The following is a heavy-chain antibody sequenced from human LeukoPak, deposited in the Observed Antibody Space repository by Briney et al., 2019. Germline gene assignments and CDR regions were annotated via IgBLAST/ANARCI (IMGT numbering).Heavy chain of an antibody. CDR1: GFTFSTYG. CDR2: ISGSGGST. V-gene: IGHV3-23*01. D-gene: IGHD6-19*01. Sequence: PGGSLRLSCAASGFTFSTYGMSWVRQAPGKGLEWVSAISGSGGSTYYADSVKGRFTISRDNSKNTLYLQMNSLRAEDTAVYYCAKTPRSGWPLYYFDYWGQGTLVTVSS. CDR3: AKTPRSGWPLYYFDY. J-gene: IGHJ4*02.